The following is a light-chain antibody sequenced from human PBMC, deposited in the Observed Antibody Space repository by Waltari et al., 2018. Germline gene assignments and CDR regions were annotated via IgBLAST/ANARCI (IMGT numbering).Light chain of an antibody. V-gene: IGLV2-11*01. J-gene: IGLJ2*01. CDR2: DVS. CDR1: SNDVGGYNY. CDR3: CSYAGSYTVV. Sequence: QSALTQPRSVSGSPGQSVTISCTGTSNDVGGYNYVSWYQQHPGKAPKLLIYDVSKRAAWVPDRFSATKAGNTASLTISGLQAEDEADYYCCSYAGSYTVVFGGGTKLTVL.